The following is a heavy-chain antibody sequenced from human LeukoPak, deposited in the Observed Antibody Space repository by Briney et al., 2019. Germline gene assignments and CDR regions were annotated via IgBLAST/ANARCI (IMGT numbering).Heavy chain of an antibody. CDR3: ARGEYCSSTSCLLDY. Sequence: GGSLRLSCAASGFTVSSNYMSWVRQAPGKGLDWVSVIYSGGSIYYADSVKGRFTISRDNSKNTLYLQMNSLRAEDTAVYYCARGEYCSSTSCLLDYWGQGTLVTVSS. D-gene: IGHD2-2*01. CDR2: IYSGGSI. J-gene: IGHJ4*02. CDR1: GFTVSSNY. V-gene: IGHV3-66*01.